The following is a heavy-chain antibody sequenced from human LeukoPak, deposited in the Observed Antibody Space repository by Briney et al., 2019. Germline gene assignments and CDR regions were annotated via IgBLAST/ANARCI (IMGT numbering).Heavy chain of an antibody. CDR3: ARADWGSIDY. CDR2: IRPDANDG. D-gene: IGHD7-27*01. J-gene: IGHJ4*02. V-gene: IGHV3-7*01. Sequence: GGSLRLSCAAPGFTFSHYWMTWVRQAPGKGLEWVAIIRPDANDGSYVDSVKGRFTISRDNAKNSLYLQVHSLRAEDTAVYFCARADWGSIDYWGQGALVTVSS. CDR1: GFTFSHYW.